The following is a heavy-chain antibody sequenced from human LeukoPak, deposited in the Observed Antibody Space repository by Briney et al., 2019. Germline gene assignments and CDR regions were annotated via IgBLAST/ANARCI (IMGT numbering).Heavy chain of an antibody. D-gene: IGHD1-26*01. CDR3: ARDKVVGATYFDY. J-gene: IGHJ4*02. V-gene: IGHV3-7*01. Sequence: GGSLRLSCAASGFTFSDYWMSWVRQAPGKGLEWVANIKQDGSEVYYVDSVKGRFTISRDNAKNSLYLQMNSLRAEDTAVYYCARDKVVGATYFDYWGQGTLVTVSS. CDR2: IKQDGSEV. CDR1: GFTFSDYW.